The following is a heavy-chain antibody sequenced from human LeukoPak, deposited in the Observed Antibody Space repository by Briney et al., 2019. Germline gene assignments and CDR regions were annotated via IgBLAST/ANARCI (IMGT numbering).Heavy chain of an antibody. Sequence: GESLKISCKGSGYIFTNHWIGWVRQMPGKGLEWMGTIYPGDSDTRYSQSFQGQVTISADRSISTAYLQWSSLKASDTAMYYCARYYGSGSDYSRAFDYWGQGTLVTVSS. D-gene: IGHD3-10*01. CDR3: ARYYGSGSDYSRAFDY. CDR1: GYIFTNHW. V-gene: IGHV5-51*01. J-gene: IGHJ4*02. CDR2: IYPGDSDT.